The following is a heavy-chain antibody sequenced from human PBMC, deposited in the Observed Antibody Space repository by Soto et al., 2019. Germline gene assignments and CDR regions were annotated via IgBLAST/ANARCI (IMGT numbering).Heavy chain of an antibody. J-gene: IGHJ4*02. CDR2: ISSSSSYI. CDR3: ARDNEYYYDSSGYGKDY. D-gene: IGHD3-22*01. V-gene: IGHV3-21*01. Sequence: GGSLRLSCAASGFTFSSYSMNWVRQAPGKGLEWVSSISSSSSYIYYADSVKGRFTISRDNAKNSLYLQMNSLRAEDTAVYYCARDNEYYYDSSGYGKDYWGQGTLVTVSS. CDR1: GFTFSSYS.